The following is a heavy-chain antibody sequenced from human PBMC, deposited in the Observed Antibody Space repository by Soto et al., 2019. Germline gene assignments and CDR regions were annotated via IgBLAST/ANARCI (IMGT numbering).Heavy chain of an antibody. D-gene: IGHD6-19*01. Sequence: GGSLRLSCAASGFTFSSYSMNWVRQAPGKGLEWVSSISSSSSYIYYADSVKGRFTISRDNAKNSLYLQMNSLRAEDTAVYYCAKWVAVAGTWYYFDYWGQGTLVTVPQ. CDR3: AKWVAVAGTWYYFDY. J-gene: IGHJ4*02. CDR1: GFTFSSYS. V-gene: IGHV3-21*04. CDR2: ISSSSSYI.